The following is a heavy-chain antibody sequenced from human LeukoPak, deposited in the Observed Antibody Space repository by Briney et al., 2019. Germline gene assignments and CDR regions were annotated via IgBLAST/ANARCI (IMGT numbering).Heavy chain of an antibody. CDR3: ARDYGDYLFDY. J-gene: IGHJ4*02. D-gene: IGHD4-17*01. V-gene: IGHV4-61*08. CDR1: GGSISSGDYY. CDR2: IYYSGST. Sequence: SETLSLTCTVSGGSISSGDYYWSWIRQPPGKGLEWIGYIYYSGSTNYNPSLKSRVTISVDTSKNQFSLKLSSVTAADTAVYYCARDYGDYLFDYWGQGTLVTVSS.